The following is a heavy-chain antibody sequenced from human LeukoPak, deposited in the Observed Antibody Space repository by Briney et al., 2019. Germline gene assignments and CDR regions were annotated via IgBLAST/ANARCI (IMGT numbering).Heavy chain of an antibody. CDR3: ARDRYTSSWTTAFDY. CDR1: GYTFTHSY. V-gene: IGHV1-2*02. CDR2: INPNNGGT. D-gene: IGHD6-13*01. Sequence: ASVKVSCKASGYTFTHSYIHWVRQAPGQGLEWMGWINPNNGGTNYAQKFQGRVTMTRDTSISTAYMELTRLRSDDTAVYYCARDRYTSSWTTAFDYWGQGTLVTVSS. J-gene: IGHJ4*02.